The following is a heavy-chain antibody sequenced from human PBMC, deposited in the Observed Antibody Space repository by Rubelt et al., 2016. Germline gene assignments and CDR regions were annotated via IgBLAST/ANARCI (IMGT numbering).Heavy chain of an antibody. CDR2: IHTSGST. V-gene: IGHV4-4*07. Sequence: VQLQESGPGLVKPSETLSLTCTVSGASMNSHYWNWIRQPAGKGLEWIGRIHTSGSTNYNPSFKSRVTISVDTSKNQFSLKLSSVTAADTAVYYCGNYYYDSSGYYFGYFQHWGQGTLVTVSS. CDR3: GNYYYDSSGYYFGYFQH. CDR1: GASMNSHY. J-gene: IGHJ1*01. D-gene: IGHD3-22*01.